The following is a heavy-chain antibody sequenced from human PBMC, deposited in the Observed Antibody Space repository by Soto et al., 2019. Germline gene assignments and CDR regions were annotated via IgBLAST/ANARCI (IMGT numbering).Heavy chain of an antibody. CDR3: IGTSRDFDI. Sequence: SETLSLTCTVSGGPISSYYWSWIRQPPEKGLEWIGYVHYSGTTNYNPSLQSRVTMSVDTSKNQFSLSLTPVTTVDTAVYYCIGTSRDFDIWGQGISVTVSS. V-gene: IGHV4-59*01. CDR1: GGPISSYY. D-gene: IGHD2-2*01. J-gene: IGHJ3*02. CDR2: VHYSGTT.